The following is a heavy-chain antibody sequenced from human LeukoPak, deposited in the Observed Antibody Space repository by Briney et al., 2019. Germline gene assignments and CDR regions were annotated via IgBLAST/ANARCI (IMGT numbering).Heavy chain of an antibody. D-gene: IGHD5-18*01. CDR2: ITSSSSYI. CDR3: ARRATTERGHSYGLDY. CDR1: GFTFSSYS. J-gene: IGHJ4*02. V-gene: IGHV3-21*01. Sequence: GGSLRLSCAASGFTFSSYSMNWVRQAPGKGLEWVSSITSSSSYIYYADSVKGRFTISRDNAKNSLYLQMNSLRAEDTAVYYCARRATTERGHSYGLDYWGQGTLVTVSS.